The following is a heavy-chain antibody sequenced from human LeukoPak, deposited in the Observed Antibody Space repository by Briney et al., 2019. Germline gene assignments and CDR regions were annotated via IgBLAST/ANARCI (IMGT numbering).Heavy chain of an antibody. Sequence: ASVKVSCKSSGYTFTSYYMHWVRQAPGQGLEWMGIINPSGATTTYARKFQGRVSMTRDTSTSTVYMELSSLRSEDTAVYYCARDREYIRSKYSSSWPTTFDYWGQGTLVTVSS. CDR1: GYTFTSYY. CDR3: ARDREYIRSKYSSSWPTTFDY. J-gene: IGHJ4*02. CDR2: INPSGATT. D-gene: IGHD6-13*01. V-gene: IGHV1-46*01.